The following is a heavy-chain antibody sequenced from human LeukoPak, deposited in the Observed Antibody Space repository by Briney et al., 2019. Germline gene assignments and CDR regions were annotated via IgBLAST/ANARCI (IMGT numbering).Heavy chain of an antibody. Sequence: GGSLRLSCAASGFTFSCYGMTWVRQAPGRGLEWVSYITNSGTNTYYADSGRGRFTISRDNAKNSLYLQRNGLRAADTAVYFCARDHRVYRYYFEYWGQGTLVTVSS. CDR1: GFTFSCYG. CDR2: ITNSGTNT. J-gene: IGHJ4*02. CDR3: ARDHRVYRYYFEY. D-gene: IGHD1-14*01. V-gene: IGHV3-48*03.